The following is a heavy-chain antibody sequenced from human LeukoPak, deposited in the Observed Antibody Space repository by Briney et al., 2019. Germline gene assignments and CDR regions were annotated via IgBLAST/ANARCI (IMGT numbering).Heavy chain of an antibody. D-gene: IGHD2-15*01. V-gene: IGHV3-23*01. CDR1: GFTFSSYA. CDR2: ISGSVGSA. Sequence: GGSLRLSCAASGFTFSSYAMSWARQAPGKGLEWVSAISGSVGSAYYADSVKGRFTISRDNSKNTLYLQMNSLRAEDTAVYYCAKDLGYCSGGSCWGQGTLVTVSS. CDR3: AKDLGYCSGGSC. J-gene: IGHJ4*02.